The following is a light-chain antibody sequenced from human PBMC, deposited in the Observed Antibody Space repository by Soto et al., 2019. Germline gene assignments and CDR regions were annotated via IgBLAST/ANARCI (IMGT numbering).Light chain of an antibody. CDR2: QDN. CDR1: KVGDKY. J-gene: IGLJ1*01. CDR3: QAWDSSRFV. V-gene: IGLV3-1*01. Sequence: SYELTQPPSVSVSPGQTASITCSGDKVGDKYACWYQLRPGQSPVLVIYQDNKRPSGIPERFSGSNSGNTATLTISGTQAMDEADYYCQAWDSSRFVFGTGTKLTVL.